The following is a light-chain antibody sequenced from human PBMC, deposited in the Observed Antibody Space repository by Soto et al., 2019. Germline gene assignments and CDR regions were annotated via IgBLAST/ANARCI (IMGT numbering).Light chain of an antibody. Sequence: QSGLTQPASVSGSPGRSITISCTGTSSDIGHYDYVSWYQQHPGKAPKLMIYHVTYRPSGVSNRYSGSKSGNSASLTISGLQADDEADYYCCSLTTSHTYVFGSGTKVTVL. J-gene: IGLJ1*01. CDR1: SSDIGHYDY. CDR2: HVT. V-gene: IGLV2-14*03. CDR3: CSLTTSHTYV.